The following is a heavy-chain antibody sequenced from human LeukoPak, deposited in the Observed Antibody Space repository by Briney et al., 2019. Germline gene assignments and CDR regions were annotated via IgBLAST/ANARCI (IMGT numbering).Heavy chain of an antibody. CDR2: LSSDGRNE. J-gene: IGHJ4*02. D-gene: IGHD3-22*01. CDR3: ARGLAYYYDSSAYFLDY. CDR1: GFTFSSYA. Sequence: PGRSLRLSCAASGFTFSSYAMHWVRQAPGKGLEWAAALSSDGRNEFYADSVKGRFTISRDNSKNTLYLQMNSLRAEDTAVYYCARGLAYYYDSSAYFLDYWGQGTLVTVSS. V-gene: IGHV3-30*04.